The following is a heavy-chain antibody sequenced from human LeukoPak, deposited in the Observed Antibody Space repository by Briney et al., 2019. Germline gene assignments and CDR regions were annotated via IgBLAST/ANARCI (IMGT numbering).Heavy chain of an antibody. Sequence: SETLSLTCTVSGGSISSYYWSWIRQPPGKGLEWIGYIYYSGSTNYNPSLKSRVTISVDTSKNQFSLKLSSVTAADTAVYYCAKWGHYYYYGMDVWGRGTTVTVSS. CDR1: GGSISSYY. CDR3: AKWGHYYYYGMDV. CDR2: IYYSGST. J-gene: IGHJ6*02. D-gene: IGHD1-26*01. V-gene: IGHV4-59*01.